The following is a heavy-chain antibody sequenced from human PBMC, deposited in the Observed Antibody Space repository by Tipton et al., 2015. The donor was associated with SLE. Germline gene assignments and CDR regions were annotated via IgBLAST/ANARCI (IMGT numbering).Heavy chain of an antibody. J-gene: IGHJ6*03. D-gene: IGHD3-16*01. CDR2: IWYDGSNK. CDR3: ARNGGNYYMDV. Sequence: SLRLSCAASGFTFSSYGMHWVRQAPGKGLEWVAIIWYDGSNKYYADSVKGRFTISRDNSKNTLYLEMRSLRAEDTAVFYCARNGGNYYMDVWGQGTMVTVSS. V-gene: IGHV3-33*01. CDR1: GFTFSSYG.